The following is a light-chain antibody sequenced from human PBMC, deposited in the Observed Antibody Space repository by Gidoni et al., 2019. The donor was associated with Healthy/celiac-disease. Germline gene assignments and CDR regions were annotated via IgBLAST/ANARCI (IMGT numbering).Light chain of an antibody. V-gene: IGLV2-14*01. CDR2: DVS. J-gene: IGLJ2*01. Sequence: QSALTQPASVSGSPGQSIPISCTGTSSDVVGYDYVSWYQQHQGKAPKLMIYDVSNRPSGVSNRFSGSKSGNTASLTISGRQAEDEADYYCSSYTSSSTLVVFGGGTKLTVL. CDR3: SSYTSSSTLVV. CDR1: SSDVVGYDY.